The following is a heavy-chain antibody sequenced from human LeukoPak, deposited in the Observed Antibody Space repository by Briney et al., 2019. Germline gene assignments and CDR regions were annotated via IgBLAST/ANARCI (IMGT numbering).Heavy chain of an antibody. V-gene: IGHV3-15*01. CDR3: ASYNAFDAFKI. CDR1: GFIFSKDW. J-gene: IGHJ3*02. Sequence: GGSLRLSCAASGFIFSKDWMSWVRQAPGKGLEWVGRIKSETDGGTADYAAPVKGRFSISRDDSKNTLYLQMNSLKDEDTAVYYCASYNAFDAFKIWGQGTMVTVSS. CDR2: IKSETDGGTA. D-gene: IGHD3-16*01.